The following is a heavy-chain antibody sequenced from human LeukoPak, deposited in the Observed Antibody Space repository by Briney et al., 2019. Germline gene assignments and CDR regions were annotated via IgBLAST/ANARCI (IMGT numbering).Heavy chain of an antibody. Sequence: GGSLRLSCAASGFTFSNAWMNWVRQAPGKGLEWVGRIKSKTDGGTTDYAAPVKGRFTISRDDSKNTLYLQMNSLKTEDPAVYYCTMRDDFWSGSDYWGQGTLVTVSS. D-gene: IGHD3-3*01. V-gene: IGHV3-15*07. J-gene: IGHJ4*02. CDR1: GFTFSNAW. CDR2: IKSKTDGGTT. CDR3: TMRDDFWSGSDY.